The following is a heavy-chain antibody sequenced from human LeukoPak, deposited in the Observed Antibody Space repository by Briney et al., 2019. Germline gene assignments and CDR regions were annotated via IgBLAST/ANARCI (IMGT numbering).Heavy chain of an antibody. D-gene: IGHD1-26*01. CDR1: GASINNYY. V-gene: IGHV4-59*01. CDR2: ISYSGST. J-gene: IGHJ4*02. Sequence: SGTLSLTCTVSGASINNYYWSWIRQPPGKGLEWIGYISYSGSTNYNPSLKSRVTISIDTSTKQFLLRLSSVTAADTAVYYCARVPRSSGTYWLDPYYFDYWGQGTLVTVSS. CDR3: ARVPRSSGTYWLDPYYFDY.